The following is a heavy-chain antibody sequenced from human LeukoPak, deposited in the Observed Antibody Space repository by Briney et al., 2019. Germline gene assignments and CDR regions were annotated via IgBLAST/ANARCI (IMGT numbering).Heavy chain of an antibody. V-gene: IGHV3-21*01. CDR1: GFTFNSFS. J-gene: IGHJ4*02. CDR3: ARGGSGNWNAPFDY. CDR2: ISSSTIYT. D-gene: IGHD1-1*01. Sequence: PGGSLRLSCAASGFTFNSFSMNWVRQAPGKGLEWVSSISSSTIYTYYADSVKGRFTISRDNAKNSLYLQMNSLRAGDTAVYYCARGGSGNWNAPFDYWGQGTLVTVSS.